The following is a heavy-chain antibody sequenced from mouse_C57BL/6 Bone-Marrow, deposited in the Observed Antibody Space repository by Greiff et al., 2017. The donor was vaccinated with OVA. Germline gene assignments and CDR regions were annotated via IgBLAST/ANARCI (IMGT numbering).Heavy chain of an antibody. V-gene: IGHV2-2*01. CDR1: GFSLTSYG. D-gene: IGHD4-1*01. Sequence: QVQLQQSGPGLVQPSQSLSITCTVSGFSLTSYGVHWVRQSPGKGLEWLGVIWSGGSTDYNAAFISRLSISKDNSKSQVFFKMNSLQADDTAIYYCAAPRWDGTWFAYWGQGTLVTVSA. J-gene: IGHJ3*01. CDR3: AAPRWDGTWFAY. CDR2: IWSGGST.